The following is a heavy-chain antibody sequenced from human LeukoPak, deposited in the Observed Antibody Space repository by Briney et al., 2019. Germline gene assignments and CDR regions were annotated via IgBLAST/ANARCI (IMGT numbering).Heavy chain of an antibody. J-gene: IGHJ4*02. Sequence: EASVKVSCKASGYTFTSYGISWVRQAPGQGLEWMGWISAHNGNTNYAQKLQGRVTMTTDTSTSTAYMELRSLRSDDTAVYYCARGSFCSSTSCYTYYFDYWGQGTLVTVSS. D-gene: IGHD2-2*02. CDR3: ARGSFCSSTSCYTYYFDY. CDR2: ISAHNGNT. CDR1: GYTFTSYG. V-gene: IGHV1-18*04.